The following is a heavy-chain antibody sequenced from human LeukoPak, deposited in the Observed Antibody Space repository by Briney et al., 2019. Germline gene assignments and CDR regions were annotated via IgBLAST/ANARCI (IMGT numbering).Heavy chain of an antibody. J-gene: IGHJ6*02. V-gene: IGHV3-74*01. CDR2: INSDGSST. D-gene: IGHD4-17*01. CDR1: GFTFSSYW. Sequence: GGSLRLSCAASGFTFSSYWMHWVRQAPGKGLVWVSRINSDGSSTSYADSVKGRFTISRDNAKNTLYLQMNSLRAEDTAVYYCARARDDYGDTARIDYYGTDVWGQGTTVTVSS. CDR3: ARARDDYGDTARIDYYGTDV.